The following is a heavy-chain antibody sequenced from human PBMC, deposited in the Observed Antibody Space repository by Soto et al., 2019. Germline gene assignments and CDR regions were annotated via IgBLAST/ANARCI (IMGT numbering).Heavy chain of an antibody. J-gene: IGHJ6*02. V-gene: IGHV1-69*13. CDR1: GGTFSSYS. CDR2: IIPIFGTA. D-gene: IGHD3-3*01. Sequence: SVKVSCKASGGTFSSYSISWVRQAPGQGLEWMGGIIPIFGTANYAQKFQGRVTITADESTSTAYMELSSLRSEDTAVYYCARVNYDFWSGPHPYYYYGMDVWGQGTTVTVPS. CDR3: ARVNYDFWSGPHPYYYYGMDV.